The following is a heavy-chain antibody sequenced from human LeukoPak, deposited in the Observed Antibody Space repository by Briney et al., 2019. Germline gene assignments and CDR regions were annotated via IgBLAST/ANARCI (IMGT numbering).Heavy chain of an antibody. Sequence: PSETLSLTCTVSGGSISSYYWSWIRQPPGKGLEWIGYIYYSGSTNYNPSLKSRVTISVDTSKNQFSLELSSVTAADTAVYYCARRLDTAMASFDYWGQGTLVTVSS. V-gene: IGHV4-59*08. J-gene: IGHJ4*02. CDR2: IYYSGST. CDR1: GGSISSYY. CDR3: ARRLDTAMASFDY. D-gene: IGHD5-18*01.